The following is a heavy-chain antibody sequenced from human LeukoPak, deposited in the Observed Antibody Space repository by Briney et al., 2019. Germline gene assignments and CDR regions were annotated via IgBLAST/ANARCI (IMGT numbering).Heavy chain of an antibody. J-gene: IGHJ4*02. CDR2: ISGSGGGT. Sequence: GGSLRLSCAVSGITLSNYAMTWVRQAPGKGLEWVAGISGSGGGTNYAVSVKGRFTISRDNSKNTLYLQMNNLRVDDTAVYFCAKRGVVIRVILVGFHKEAYYFDSWGQGALVTVSS. CDR1: GITLSNYA. V-gene: IGHV3-23*01. D-gene: IGHD3-22*01. CDR3: AKRGVVIRVILVGFHKEAYYFDS.